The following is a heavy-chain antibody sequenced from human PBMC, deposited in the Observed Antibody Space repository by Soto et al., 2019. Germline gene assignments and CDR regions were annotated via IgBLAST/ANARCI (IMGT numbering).Heavy chain of an antibody. Sequence: VQLLESGGGLVQPGGSLRLSCAASGFTFSLFAMSWVRQAPGKGLEWVSGISGSAGTTYYTDSLKGRFTISRDNSKNTLYLQMNSLRAEDTAVYYCANWGKSGSDYWGPGTLVTVSS. CDR2: ISGSAGTT. CDR1: GFTFSLFA. CDR3: ANWGKSGSDY. V-gene: IGHV3-23*01. D-gene: IGHD3-16*01. J-gene: IGHJ4*02.